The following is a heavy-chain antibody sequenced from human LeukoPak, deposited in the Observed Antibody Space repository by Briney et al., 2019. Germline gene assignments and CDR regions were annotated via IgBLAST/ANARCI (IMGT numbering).Heavy chain of an antibody. V-gene: IGHV1-2*04. CDR2: INPNSGGT. Sequence: GASVKVSCKASGYTFTGYYMHWVRQAPGQGLEWMGWINPNSGGTNYAQKFQGWVTMTRDTSISTAYMELSRLRSDDTAVYYCARNAAIGYYGSGSYYIDAFDIWGQGTMVTVSS. CDR1: GYTFTGYY. J-gene: IGHJ3*02. D-gene: IGHD3-10*01. CDR3: ARNAAIGYYGSGSYYIDAFDI.